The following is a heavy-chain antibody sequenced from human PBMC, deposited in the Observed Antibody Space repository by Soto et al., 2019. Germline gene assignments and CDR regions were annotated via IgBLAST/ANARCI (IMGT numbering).Heavy chain of an antibody. CDR2: ISGSGEST. CDR1: GFTFSSYA. J-gene: IGHJ4*02. CDR3: AKEGHSSGCYYFDY. V-gene: IGHV3-23*01. D-gene: IGHD6-19*01. Sequence: EVQLLESGGGLVQPGGSLRLSCAASGFTFSSYAMSWVRQAPGKGLEWVSAISGSGESTYDPDSVKGLFTISRDNSKNTVHLQMNSLRDEDTAVYYCAKEGHSSGCYYFDYWGQGTLVTVSS.